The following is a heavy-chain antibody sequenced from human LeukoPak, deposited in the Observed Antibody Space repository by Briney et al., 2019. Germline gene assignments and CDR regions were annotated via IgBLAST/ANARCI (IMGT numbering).Heavy chain of an antibody. D-gene: IGHD2-2*01. Sequence: GESLKISCKGSGYSFTSYWIGWVRQMPGKGLEWMGIIYPGDSDTRYSPSFQGQVTISADKSISTAYLQRSSLKASDTAMYYCATLPYCSSTSCYAGWFDPWGQGTLVTVSS. CDR1: GYSFTSYW. V-gene: IGHV5-51*01. J-gene: IGHJ5*02. CDR2: IYPGDSDT. CDR3: ATLPYCSSTSCYAGWFDP.